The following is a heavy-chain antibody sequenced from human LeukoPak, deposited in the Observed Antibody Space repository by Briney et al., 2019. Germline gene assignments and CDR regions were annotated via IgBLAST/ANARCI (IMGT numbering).Heavy chain of an antibody. CDR1: GFTVSNTH. J-gene: IGHJ4*02. D-gene: IGHD3-10*01. Sequence: GGSLRLSCTVSGFTVSNTHMSWVRQAPGKGLEWVSVLYSGGSTYYADSVKGRFTISRDNSKNTLYLQMNSLRAEDTAVYYCARDYYFGSGSYLADWGQGTLVTVSS. CDR2: LYSGGST. CDR3: ARDYYFGSGSYLAD. V-gene: IGHV3-66*01.